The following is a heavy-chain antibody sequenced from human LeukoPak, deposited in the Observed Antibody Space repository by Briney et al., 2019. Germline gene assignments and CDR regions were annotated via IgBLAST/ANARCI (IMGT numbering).Heavy chain of an antibody. CDR3: ARDPGVVRNYYYYGMDV. V-gene: IGHV1-18*01. CDR1: GYTFTSYG. Sequence: ASVKVSCKASGYTFTSYGISWVRQAPGQGLEWMGWISAYNGNTNYAQKLQGRVTMTTDTSTSTAYMELRSLRSDDTAVYYCARDPGVVRNYYYYGMDVWGQGTTVTVSS. D-gene: IGHD2-15*01. CDR2: ISAYNGNT. J-gene: IGHJ6*02.